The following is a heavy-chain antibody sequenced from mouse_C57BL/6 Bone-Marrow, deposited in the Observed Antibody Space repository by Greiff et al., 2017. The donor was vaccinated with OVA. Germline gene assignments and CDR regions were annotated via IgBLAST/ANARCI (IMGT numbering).Heavy chain of an antibody. J-gene: IGHJ3*01. CDR3: ARSPLITTVVAPGFAY. CDR1: GYTFTSYW. Sequence: QVQLQQPGAELVMPGASVKLSCEASGYTFTSYWMHWVKQRPGQGLEWIGEIDPSDSYTNYNQKFKGKSTLTVDKSSSTAYMQLSSLTSEDSAVYYCARSPLITTVVAPGFAYWGQGTLVTVSA. V-gene: IGHV1-69*01. D-gene: IGHD1-1*01. CDR2: IDPSDSYT.